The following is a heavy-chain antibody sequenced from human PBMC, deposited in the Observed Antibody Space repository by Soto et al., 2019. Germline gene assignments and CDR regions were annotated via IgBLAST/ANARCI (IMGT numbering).Heavy chain of an antibody. V-gene: IGHV3-15*01. CDR1: GFTFSNAW. CDR2: IKSKTDGGTT. CDR3: TTGLVSRYYDSSGYYYEDFDY. D-gene: IGHD3-22*01. Sequence: PGGSLRLSCAASGFTFSNAWMSWFRQAPGKGLEWVGRIKSKTDGGTTDYAAPVKGRFTISRDDSKNTLYLQMNSLKTEDTAVYYCTTGLVSRYYDSSGYYYEDFDYWGQGTLVTVSS. J-gene: IGHJ4*02.